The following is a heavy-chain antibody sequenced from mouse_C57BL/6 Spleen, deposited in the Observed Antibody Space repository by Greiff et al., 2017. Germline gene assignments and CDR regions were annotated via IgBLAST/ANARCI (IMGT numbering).Heavy chain of an antibody. CDR2: INPNNGGT. V-gene: IGHV1-26*01. CDR3: ARKGGCDEGGYFDY. CDR1: GYTFTDYY. J-gene: IGHJ2*01. Sequence: EVQLQQSGPELVKPGASVKISCKASGYTFTDYYMNWVKQSHGKSLEWIGDINPNNGGTSYNQKFKGKATLTIDKSSSTAYMELRSLTSEDAAVYYCARKGGCDEGGYFDYWGQGTTLTVSS.